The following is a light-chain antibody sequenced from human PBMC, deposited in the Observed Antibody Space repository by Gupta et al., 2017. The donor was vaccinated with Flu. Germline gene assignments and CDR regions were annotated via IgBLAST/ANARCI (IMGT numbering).Light chain of an antibody. CDR3: HQDDSTQDT. CDR2: WAS. J-gene: IGKJ2*01. V-gene: IGKV4-1*01. CDR1: QSVLYSSNNKNY. Sequence: SLGERATISCKSSQSVLYSSNNKNYLAWYQQKPGQPPKLLIYWASTRESGVPDRFSGSGSGTDFTLTISSLQAEDVAVYYCHQDDSTQDTFGQGTKMEIK.